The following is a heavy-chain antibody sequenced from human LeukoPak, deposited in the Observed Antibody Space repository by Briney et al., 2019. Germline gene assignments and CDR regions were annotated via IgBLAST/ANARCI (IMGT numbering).Heavy chain of an antibody. CDR2: IYYGGST. Sequence: SQTLSLTCTVSGGSISSGDYYWSWIRQPPGKGLEWIGYIYYGGSTYYNPSLKSRVTISVDTSKNQFSLKLSSVTAADTAVYYCARDRRARGFFDYWGQGTLVTVSS. J-gene: IGHJ4*02. CDR1: GGSISSGDYY. V-gene: IGHV4-30-4*01. CDR3: ARDRRARGFFDY.